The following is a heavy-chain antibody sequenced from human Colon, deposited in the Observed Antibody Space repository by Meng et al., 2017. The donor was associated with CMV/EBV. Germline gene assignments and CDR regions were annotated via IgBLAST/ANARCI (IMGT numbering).Heavy chain of an antibody. CDR3: ARDLLWGSSSTYFDN. Sequence: SVKVSCKASGGTFSSYAISWVRQAPGQGLEWMGGIIPIFGTANYAQKFQGRVTITTDESTSTAYMELSSLRSEDTAVYYCARDLLWGSSSTYFDNWGQGTLVTVSS. CDR2: IIPIFGTA. CDR1: GGTFSSYA. V-gene: IGHV1-69*05. D-gene: IGHD3-10*01. J-gene: IGHJ4*02.